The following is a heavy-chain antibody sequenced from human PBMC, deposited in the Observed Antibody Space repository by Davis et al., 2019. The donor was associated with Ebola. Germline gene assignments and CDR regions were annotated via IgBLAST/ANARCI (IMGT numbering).Heavy chain of an antibody. V-gene: IGHV1-58*02. CDR2: IVLGSGNT. J-gene: IGHJ4*01. Sequence: SVKVSCKASGYTFSTYAMQWVRQARGQRLEWIGLIVLGSGNTNYAQKFQGRVTITRDMSTTTSYLDLSNLRSEDTAVYYCAASAGTVGKFDYWGQGTLVTVSS. D-gene: IGHD1-14*01. CDR3: AASAGTVGKFDY. CDR1: GYTFSTYA.